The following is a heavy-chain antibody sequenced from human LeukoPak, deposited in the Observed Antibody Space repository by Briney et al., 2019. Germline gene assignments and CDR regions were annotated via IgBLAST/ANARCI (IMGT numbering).Heavy chain of an antibody. V-gene: IGHV3-30*18. Sequence: GGSLRLSCAASGFTFSSYGMHWVRQAPGKGLEWVAVISYDGSNKYYADSVKGRFTISRDNSKNTLYLQMNSLRAEDTAAYYCAKDRGGVIVLYYFDYWGQGTLVTVSS. CDR1: GFTFSSYG. J-gene: IGHJ4*02. CDR2: ISYDGSNK. D-gene: IGHD3-16*02. CDR3: AKDRGGVIVLYYFDY.